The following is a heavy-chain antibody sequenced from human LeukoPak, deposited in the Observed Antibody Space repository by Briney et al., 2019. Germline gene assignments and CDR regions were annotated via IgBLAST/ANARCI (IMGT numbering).Heavy chain of an antibody. J-gene: IGHJ3*01. Sequence: PGGSLRLSCAASGFTFSTYSMNWVRQAPGKGLEWVSSISSSSGYIYYADSVKGRFTISRDNAKNSLYLQMNSLRDEDTAVYYCVRRTAVAGPDAFDVWGQGTMVTVSS. D-gene: IGHD6-19*01. CDR2: ISSSSGYI. V-gene: IGHV3-21*01. CDR3: VRRTAVAGPDAFDV. CDR1: GFTFSTYS.